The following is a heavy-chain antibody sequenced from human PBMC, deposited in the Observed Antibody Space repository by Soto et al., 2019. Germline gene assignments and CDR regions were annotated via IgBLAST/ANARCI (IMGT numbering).Heavy chain of an antibody. D-gene: IGHD3-10*01. Sequence: ASVKVSCKTSGYTFTGYYIHWVRQAPGQGLEWMGWINPNSGSTDYAQKFQGRVTMTRDTSISTVYMELNRLRSDDTAVYYCARDQGVTSELFNYWGHGSLVTFSS. CDR3: ARDQGVTSELFNY. CDR2: INPNSGST. J-gene: IGHJ4*01. CDR1: GYTFTGYY. V-gene: IGHV1-2*02.